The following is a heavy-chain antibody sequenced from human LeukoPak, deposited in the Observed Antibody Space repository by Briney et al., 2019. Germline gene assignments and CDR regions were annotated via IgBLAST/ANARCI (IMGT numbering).Heavy chain of an antibody. Sequence: ASVKVSCKASGYTFTGYYMHWVRQAPGQGLEWMGRINPNSGGTNYAQKFQGRVTMTRDTSISTAYMELSRLRFDDTAVYYCASLGSSSGFIYGFDYWGQGTLVTVSS. CDR2: INPNSGGT. D-gene: IGHD6-6*01. CDR3: ASLGSSSGFIYGFDY. J-gene: IGHJ4*02. CDR1: GYTFTGYY. V-gene: IGHV1-2*06.